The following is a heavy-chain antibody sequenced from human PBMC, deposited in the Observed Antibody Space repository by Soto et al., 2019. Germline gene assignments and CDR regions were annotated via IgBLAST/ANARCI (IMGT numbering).Heavy chain of an antibody. V-gene: IGHV1-3*01. J-gene: IGHJ4*02. Sequence: VSCHASAYTFSSYAIHTVRQATGQRLEWMGWINAGNGNTKYSQKFQGRVTITRDTSASTAYMELSSLRSEDTAVYYCARDLGVGAASDYWGQGTLVTVS. CDR2: INAGNGNT. D-gene: IGHD1-26*01. CDR3: ARDLGVGAASDY. CDR1: AYTFSSYA.